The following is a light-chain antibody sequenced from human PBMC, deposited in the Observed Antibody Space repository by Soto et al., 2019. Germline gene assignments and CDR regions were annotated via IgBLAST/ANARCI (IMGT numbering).Light chain of an antibody. V-gene: IGLV4-69*01. CDR1: TGHSSYT. CDR3: QTWGTGIWV. Sequence: QLVLTQSPSASAPLGASVKLTCTLSTGHSSYTIAWHQQQPEKGPRFLMNLNSDGSHNKGDGIPDRFSGSTSGAERYLTISSLQSEDEADYYCQTWGTGIWVFGGGTKLTVL. J-gene: IGLJ3*02. CDR2: LNSDGSH.